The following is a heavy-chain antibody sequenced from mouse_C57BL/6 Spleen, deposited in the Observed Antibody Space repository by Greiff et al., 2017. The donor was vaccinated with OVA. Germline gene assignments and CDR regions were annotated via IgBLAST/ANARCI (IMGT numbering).Heavy chain of an antibody. CDR1: GYTFTDYY. D-gene: IGHD1-1*01. V-gene: IGHV1-26*01. Sequence: VQLQQSGPELVKPGASVKISCKASGYTFTDYYMNWVKQSHGKSLEWIGDINPNNGGTSYNQKFKGKATLTVDKSSSTAYMELRSLTSEDSAVYYCARSMTTVYAMDYWGQGTSVTVSS. J-gene: IGHJ4*01. CDR3: ARSMTTVYAMDY. CDR2: INPNNGGT.